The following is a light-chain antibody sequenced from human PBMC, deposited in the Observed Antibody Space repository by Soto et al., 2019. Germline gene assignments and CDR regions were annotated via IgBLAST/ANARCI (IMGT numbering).Light chain of an antibody. CDR2: GAS. CDR3: QQYNNWPSIT. Sequence: EILITQSPTTLSVSPGETVTPSCSASQSVSSTLAWYQQKPGQAPRLLIYGASTRATGIPARFSGSGSGTEFTLTISSLQSEDFAVYYCQQYNNWPSITFGQGTRLEI. V-gene: IGKV3-15*01. J-gene: IGKJ5*01. CDR1: QSVSST.